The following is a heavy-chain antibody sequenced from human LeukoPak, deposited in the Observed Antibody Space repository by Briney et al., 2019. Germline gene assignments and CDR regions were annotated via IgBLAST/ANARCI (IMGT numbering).Heavy chain of an antibody. CDR2: IYSDRST. CDR3: ARDSAFSSYSY. D-gene: IGHD2-15*01. CDR1: GFTVSTSY. V-gene: IGHV3-53*01. Sequence: GGSLRLSCTASGFTVSTSYMSWVRQAPGKGLEWVAIIYSDRSTYYPESVKGRFTISRDDSKNTVLLQMDSLRAEDTAIYYCARDSAFSSYSYWGQGALVTVSS. J-gene: IGHJ4*02.